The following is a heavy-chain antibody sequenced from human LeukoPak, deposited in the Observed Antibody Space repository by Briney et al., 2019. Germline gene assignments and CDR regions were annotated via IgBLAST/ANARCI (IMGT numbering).Heavy chain of an antibody. J-gene: IGHJ4*02. CDR3: ARASGVNWNDQYFDY. CDR2: IYSGGST. D-gene: IGHD1-1*01. V-gene: IGHV3-66*01. Sequence: PGGSLRLSCAASGFTVSSNYMTWVRQAPGKGLEWVSVIYSGGSTYYADSVKGRFTISRGNSKNTLYLQMNSLRAEDTAVYFCARASGVNWNDQYFDYWGQGTLVTVSS. CDR1: GFTVSSNY.